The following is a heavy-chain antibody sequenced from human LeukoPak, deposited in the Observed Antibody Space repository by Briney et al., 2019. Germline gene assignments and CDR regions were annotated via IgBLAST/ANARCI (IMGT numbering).Heavy chain of an antibody. D-gene: IGHD3-16*01. CDR2: INPNSGGT. V-gene: IGHV1-2*02. J-gene: IGHJ4*02. CDR3: ATMDGGESY. CDR1: GYTFTAYY. Sequence: ASVKVSCKASGYTFTAYYIHWVRQAPGQGLEWVGGINPNSGGTNYAQNFQDRVTMTRDTSIRTAYMELSRLRFDDTAVYYCATMDGGESYWGQGTLVTVSS.